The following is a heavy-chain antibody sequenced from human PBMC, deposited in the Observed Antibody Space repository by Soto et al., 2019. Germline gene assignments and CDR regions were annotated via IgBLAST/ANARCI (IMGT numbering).Heavy chain of an antibody. V-gene: IGHV4-59*01. D-gene: IGHD5-18*01. J-gene: IGHJ4*02. Sequence: ETLSLTCTVSGGSLSSYYWSWIRRPPGMGLEWIASISYSGTTNYNSSLKSRVTISIDTSKNQFSLKLNSVTAADTAVYYCAREGYNFGPFDYWGQGALVTVSS. CDR1: GGSLSSYY. CDR3: AREGYNFGPFDY. CDR2: ISYSGTT.